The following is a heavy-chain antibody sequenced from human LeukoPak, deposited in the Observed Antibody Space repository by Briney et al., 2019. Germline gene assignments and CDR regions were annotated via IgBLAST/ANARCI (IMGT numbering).Heavy chain of an antibody. CDR2: SYYSGST. CDR1: GGSITSGRYY. Sequence: PSQTLSLTCSVSGGSITSGRYYWTWIRQYPEKGLEWIGYSYYSGSTHFKPSLKSRAAISLDKSKNQFSLNLTSATAADTAAYYCARATYDLLTGYYLDSWCQGTLVTVSS. CDR3: ARATYDLLTGYYLDS. D-gene: IGHD3-9*01. J-gene: IGHJ4*02. V-gene: IGHV4-31*03.